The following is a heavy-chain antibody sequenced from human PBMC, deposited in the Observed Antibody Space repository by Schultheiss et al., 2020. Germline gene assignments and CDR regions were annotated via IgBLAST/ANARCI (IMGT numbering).Heavy chain of an antibody. CDR3: ARGAHDYGDYENWFDP. D-gene: IGHD4-17*01. CDR1: GGSFSGYY. J-gene: IGHJ5*02. Sequence: SETLSLTCAVYGGSFSGYYWSWIRQPPGKGLEWIGSIYYSGSTYYNPSLKSRVTISVDTSKNQFSLKLSSVTAADTAVYYCARGAHDYGDYENWFDPWGQGTLVTVSS. V-gene: IGHV4-34*01. CDR2: IYYSGST.